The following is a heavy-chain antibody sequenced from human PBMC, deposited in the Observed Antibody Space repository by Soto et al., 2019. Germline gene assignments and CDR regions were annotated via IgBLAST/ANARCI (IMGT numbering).Heavy chain of an antibody. CDR2: ISDDGSKK. CDR1: GFTFSTSG. J-gene: IGHJ4*02. D-gene: IGHD3-22*01. Sequence: QVQLVESGGGVVQPGRSLRLSCAASGFTFSTSGMHWVRQAAGKGLEWVAVISDDGSKKYYADSVKGRFTISRDNSKNTLYLQTNSLTAEDTAVYYCAKELVYDSSGWSFDYWGQGTPVTVSS. CDR3: AKELVYDSSGWSFDY. V-gene: IGHV3-30*18.